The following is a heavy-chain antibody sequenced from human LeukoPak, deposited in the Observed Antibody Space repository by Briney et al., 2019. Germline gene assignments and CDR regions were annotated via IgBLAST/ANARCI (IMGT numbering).Heavy chain of an antibody. D-gene: IGHD1-14*01. Sequence: ASVKVSCKASGGTFSSYAISWVRQAPGQGLDWMGGIIPIFGTANYAQKFQGRVTITADEPTSTAYMELSSLRSEDTAVYYCARDGNRDNGMDVWGQGTTVTVSS. CDR2: IIPIFGTA. CDR3: ARDGNRDNGMDV. J-gene: IGHJ6*02. CDR1: GGTFSSYA. V-gene: IGHV1-69*13.